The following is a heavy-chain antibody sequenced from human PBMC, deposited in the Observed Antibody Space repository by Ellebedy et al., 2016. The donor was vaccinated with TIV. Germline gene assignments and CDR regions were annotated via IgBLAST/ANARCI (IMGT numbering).Heavy chain of an antibody. Sequence: GESLKISXAASGFTFSSYAMSWVRQAPGKGLEWVSTISDSGDSTYYADSVKGRFTISRDDSKNTLYLQMNSLRAEDTAVYYCAKDGEGWELWGQGTLVTVSS. CDR3: AKDGEGWEL. J-gene: IGHJ4*02. CDR2: ISDSGDST. D-gene: IGHD1-26*01. V-gene: IGHV3-23*01. CDR1: GFTFSSYA.